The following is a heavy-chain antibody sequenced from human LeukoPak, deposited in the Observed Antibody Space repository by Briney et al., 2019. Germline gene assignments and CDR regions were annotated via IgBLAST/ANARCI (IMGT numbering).Heavy chain of an antibody. D-gene: IGHD4-23*01. CDR2: INPSGGST. Sequence: ASVKVSCKASGYTFTSYYMHWVRQAPGQGLEWMGIINPSGGSTSYAQKFQGRVTMTRDMSTSTVYMELSSLRSEDTAVYYCARDLSFYDYGGSTGPDYWGQGTLVTVSS. CDR1: GYTFTSYY. V-gene: IGHV1-46*01. CDR3: ARDLSFYDYGGSTGPDY. J-gene: IGHJ4*02.